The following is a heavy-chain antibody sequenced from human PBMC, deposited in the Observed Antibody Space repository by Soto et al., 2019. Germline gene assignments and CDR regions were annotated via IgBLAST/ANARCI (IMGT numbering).Heavy chain of an antibody. V-gene: IGHV4-61*01. J-gene: IGHJ4*02. D-gene: IGHD3-3*01. CDR1: GGSVISGSYY. CDR3: ARAPYAVTIFGVGYYFDY. Sequence: PSETLSLTCIVSGGSVISGSYYFICIRQLPWIGLELLGYIYYSGSTSYNPSLKSRVTISVDTSTTQFSLRRSSVTGADTAMYYCARAPYAVTIFGVGYYFDYWGQGTLVTVSS. CDR2: IYYSGST.